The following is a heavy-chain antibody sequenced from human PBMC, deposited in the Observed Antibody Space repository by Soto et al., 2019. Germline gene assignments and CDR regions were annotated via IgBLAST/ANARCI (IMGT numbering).Heavy chain of an antibody. CDR1: GFTFSNYG. CDR2: MSANGDAA. CDR3: AKKITIYAVDPADY. D-gene: IGHD3-3*01. J-gene: IGHJ4*02. V-gene: IGHV3-23*01. Sequence: GGSLRLSCTASGFTFSNYGMSWVRQAPGKGLEWVSVMSANGDAAYYADSVKGRFTISRDNSKNTLYLQMNSLRAEDTAVYFCAKKITIYAVDPADYWGQGTQVTVSS.